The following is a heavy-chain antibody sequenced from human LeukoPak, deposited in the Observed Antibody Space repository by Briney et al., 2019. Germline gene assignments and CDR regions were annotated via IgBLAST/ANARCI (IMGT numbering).Heavy chain of an antibody. CDR1: GGSISSGGYS. V-gene: IGHV4-30-2*01. Sequence: PSDTLSLTCAVSGGSISSGGYSWRWIRQPPGKGLEWIGYIYHSGSTYYNPSRKSRVTISVDRSKIQFSLKLSSVTAADTAAYYCARDASAGGSPAYYFDDWGQGTLVTVSS. CDR3: ARDASAGGSPAYYFDD. J-gene: IGHJ4*02. CDR2: IYHSGST. D-gene: IGHD4-23*01.